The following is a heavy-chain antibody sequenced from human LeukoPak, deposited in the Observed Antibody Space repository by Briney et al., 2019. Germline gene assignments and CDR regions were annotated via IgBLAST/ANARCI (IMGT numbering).Heavy chain of an antibody. V-gene: IGHV4-59*01. Sequence: PSETLSLTCTVSGGSISSYYWSWIRQPPGKGLEWIGFIYYRGSTNYNPSLKSRVTISVDTSKNQFSLKLSSVTAADTAVYYCARDPRASPVNFDYWGQGTLVTVSS. D-gene: IGHD4-17*01. CDR2: IYYRGST. CDR1: GGSISSYY. J-gene: IGHJ4*02. CDR3: ARDPRASPVNFDY.